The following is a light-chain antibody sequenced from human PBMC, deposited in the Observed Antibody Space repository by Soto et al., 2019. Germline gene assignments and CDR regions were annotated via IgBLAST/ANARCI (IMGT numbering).Light chain of an antibody. V-gene: IGKV1-12*01. J-gene: IGKJ4*01. CDR1: QGVGVW. CDR2: GAS. CDR3: QQAYSHPLT. Sequence: DIRMTQSPSSMSASVGDTVTITCRASQGVGVWLGWYQQKPGKAPHLLIYGASGLQVGVPSRFSGSVSGADFTLTISNLQPEDLATYYCQQAYSHPLTFGGGTKVEIK.